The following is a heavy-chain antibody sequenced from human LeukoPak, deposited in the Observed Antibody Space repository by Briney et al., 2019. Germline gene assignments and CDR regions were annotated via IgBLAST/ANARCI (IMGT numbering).Heavy chain of an antibody. V-gene: IGHV1-18*01. CDR1: GYTFTSYG. CDR2: ISAYNGNT. D-gene: IGHD5-12*01. J-gene: IGHJ4*02. CDR3: ARILSPTIVATWGPFDY. Sequence: ASVKVSCKASGYTFTSYGISWVRQAPGQGLEWMGWISAYNGNTNYAQKLQGRVTMTTDTSTSTAYMELRSLRSDPTAVYSCARILSPTIVATWGPFDYWGQGTLVAVSS.